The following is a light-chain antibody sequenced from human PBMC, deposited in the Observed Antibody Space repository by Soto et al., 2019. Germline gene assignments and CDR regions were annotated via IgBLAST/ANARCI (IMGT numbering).Light chain of an antibody. V-gene: IGKV4-1*01. J-gene: IGKJ2*01. CDR3: QHYRSTPPT. Sequence: DIVMTQSPDSLAVSLCERATINCKSSQSVLYSSNNKIYLAWYQQKPGQPPKLLIYWASTRESGVPDRFSGSGSWTDFTLNISSLQDEDGAFYYCQHYRSTPPTFGQGTQLEIK. CDR2: WAS. CDR1: QSVLYSSNNKIY.